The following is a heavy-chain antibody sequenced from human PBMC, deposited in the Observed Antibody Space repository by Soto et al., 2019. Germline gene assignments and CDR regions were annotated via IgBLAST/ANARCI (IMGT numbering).Heavy chain of an antibody. J-gene: IGHJ4*02. D-gene: IGHD2-2*01. Sequence: ASVKVSCKASGYTFTSYGISWVRQAPGQGLEWMGWISAYNGNTNYAQKLQGRVTMTTDTSTSTAYMELRSLRSDDTAVYYCARETAMVPYYDYWGQGPLVTVSS. CDR1: GYTFTSYG. CDR3: ARETAMVPYYDY. CDR2: ISAYNGNT. V-gene: IGHV1-18*01.